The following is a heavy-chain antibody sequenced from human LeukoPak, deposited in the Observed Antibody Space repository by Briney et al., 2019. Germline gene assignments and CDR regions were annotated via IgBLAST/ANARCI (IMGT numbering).Heavy chain of an antibody. J-gene: IGHJ4*02. CDR1: GFTFSSHS. CDR2: ITTSNYI. V-gene: IGHV3-21*01. Sequence: PGGSLRLSCVVSGFTFSSHSVNWVRQAPGKRLEWVLSITTSNYIFCAESVKGRFTISRDNAKNSLYLQMTSLRAEDTAVYYCVREQARAGSFDYWGQGTLVTVSS. D-gene: IGHD6-19*01. CDR3: VREQARAGSFDY.